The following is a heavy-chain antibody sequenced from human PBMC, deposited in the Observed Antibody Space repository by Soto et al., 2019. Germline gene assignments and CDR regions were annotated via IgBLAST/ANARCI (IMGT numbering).Heavy chain of an antibody. D-gene: IGHD2-2*01. V-gene: IGHV3-23*01. Sequence: EEQLLESGGGLVRPGGSLRLSCAASAFTFRSYAMSWVRQAPEKGLEWVSAITASADTTYYADSVKGRFTIARDNSKNTLYLRMNSLRAEDTAVYYCAKVRPLRDCTSTSCLGAFDIWGQGTRVTVS. CDR1: AFTFRSYA. J-gene: IGHJ3*02. CDR3: AKVRPLRDCTSTSCLGAFDI. CDR2: ITASADTT.